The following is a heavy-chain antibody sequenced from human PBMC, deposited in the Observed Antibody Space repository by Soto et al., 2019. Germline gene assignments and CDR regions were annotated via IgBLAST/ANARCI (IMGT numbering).Heavy chain of an antibody. CDR2: MHPYGGNT. D-gene: IGHD6-13*01. CDR3: ARDSGDVPYSSSFEYFQH. J-gene: IGHJ1*01. CDR1: GFTFASFY. V-gene: IGHV1-46*01. Sequence: GASVKVSCKASGFTFASFYMHWVRQAPGQGPEWMGIMHPYGGNTNYAQKLQGRVTMTTDTSTSTAYMELRSLRSDDTAVYYCARDSGDVPYSSSFEYFQHWGQGTLVTVSS.